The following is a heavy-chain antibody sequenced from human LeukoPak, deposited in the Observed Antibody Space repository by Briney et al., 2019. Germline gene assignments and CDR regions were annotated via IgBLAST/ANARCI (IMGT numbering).Heavy chain of an antibody. CDR1: GFTFSSYS. D-gene: IGHD6-6*01. Sequence: PGGSLRLSCAASGFTFSSYSMNWVRQAPGKGLEWVSYISSSSSTIYYADSVKGRFTISRDNAKNSLYLQMNSLRAEDTAVYYCARGLKRWGIIAARYLDYWGQGTLVTVSS. V-gene: IGHV3-48*04. CDR2: ISSSSSTI. CDR3: ARGLKRWGIIAARYLDY. J-gene: IGHJ4*02.